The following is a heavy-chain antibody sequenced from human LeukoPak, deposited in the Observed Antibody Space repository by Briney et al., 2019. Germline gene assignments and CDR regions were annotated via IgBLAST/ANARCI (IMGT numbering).Heavy chain of an antibody. CDR1: GYSFTSYW. D-gene: IGHD6-25*01. CDR2: IYPGDSDT. CDR3: ARVGDTSGGLMDFDY. Sequence: GESLKISCKASGYSFTSYWIGWVRQMPGKGPEWMGIIYPGDSDTTYSPSFEGQVTTSADKSISTANLQWSRLKASDTAMYYCARVGDTSGGLMDFDYWGQGTLVTVSS. V-gene: IGHV5-51*01. J-gene: IGHJ4*02.